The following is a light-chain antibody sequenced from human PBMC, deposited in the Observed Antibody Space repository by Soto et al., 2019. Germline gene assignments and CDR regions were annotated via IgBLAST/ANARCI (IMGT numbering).Light chain of an antibody. V-gene: IGLV2-23*02. CDR2: EVS. CDR3: CSYADSLYV. J-gene: IGLJ1*01. CDR1: SSDVGSYNL. Sequence: QSVLTQPASVSGSPGQSITISCTGTSSDVGSYNLVSWYQQHPGKAPKLMIYEVSKRPSGVSNRFSGSKSGNTASLTISGLQAEDEADYYCCSYADSLYVFGTGTKVTVL.